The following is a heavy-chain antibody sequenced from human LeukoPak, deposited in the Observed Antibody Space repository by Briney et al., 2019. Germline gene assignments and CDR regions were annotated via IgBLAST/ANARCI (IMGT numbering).Heavy chain of an antibody. CDR2: INHSGTT. Sequence: PSETLSLTCAVYGGSISGYYWSWIRQPPGKGLEWIGEINHSGTTNYNPSLKSRVSISLDTSKNQFSLKLTSVTAADTAVYYCAIQQPGISVPGTIYAFDIWGQGTMVTVSS. D-gene: IGHD6-13*01. J-gene: IGHJ3*02. CDR3: AIQQPGISVPGTIYAFDI. CDR1: GGSISGYY. V-gene: IGHV4-34*01.